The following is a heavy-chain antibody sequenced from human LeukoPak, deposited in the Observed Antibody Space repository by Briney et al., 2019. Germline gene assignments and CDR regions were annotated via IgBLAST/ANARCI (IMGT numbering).Heavy chain of an antibody. D-gene: IGHD1-26*01. CDR1: GGSISSSSYY. CDR2: INHSGST. J-gene: IGHJ4*02. V-gene: IGHV4-39*07. Sequence: PSETLSLTCTVSGGSISSSSYYWSWIRQPPGKGLEWIGEINHSGSTNYNPSLKSRVTISVDTSKNQFSLKLSSVTAADTAVYYCARGSRGRSRFDYWGQGTLVTVSS. CDR3: ARGSRGRSRFDY.